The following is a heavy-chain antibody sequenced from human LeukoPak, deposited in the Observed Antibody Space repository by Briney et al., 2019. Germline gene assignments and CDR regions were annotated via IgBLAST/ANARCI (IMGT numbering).Heavy chain of an antibody. Sequence: PSEALSLTCTVSGVSISSYYWSWIRQPPGKGLEWIGYIYYSGSTNYNPSLKSRVTISVDTSKNECSLKLSSVTAADTAVYYLARTLYGFAYWGQRTLVTLSS. J-gene: IGHJ4*02. CDR3: ARTLYGFAY. CDR2: IYYSGST. D-gene: IGHD2/OR15-2a*01. V-gene: IGHV4-59*01. CDR1: GVSISSYY.